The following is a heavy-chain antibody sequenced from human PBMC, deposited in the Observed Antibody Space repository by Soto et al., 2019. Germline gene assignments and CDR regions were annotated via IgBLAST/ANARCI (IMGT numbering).Heavy chain of an antibody. D-gene: IGHD6-13*01. J-gene: IGHJ5*02. V-gene: IGHV4-30-2*06. CDR1: GDSISSGGLS. Sequence: QLQLQESGSGLLKPSQTLSLNCSVSGDSISSGGLSWNWLRQSPGRGLEWIGYIYYPGLTYYNPCLKSRVSMSQDTSENQVSLSLTSVTAADSAVYYCARGRRSKTATASTGWFDPRGPRTLVTVSS. CDR2: IYYPGLT. CDR3: ARGRRSKTATASTGWFDP.